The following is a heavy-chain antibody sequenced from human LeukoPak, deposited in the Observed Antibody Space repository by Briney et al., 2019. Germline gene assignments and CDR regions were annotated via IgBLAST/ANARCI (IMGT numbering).Heavy chain of an antibody. D-gene: IGHD2-21*01. CDR3: AKFLPTHIVVANYYFDY. Sequence: GGSLRHSCATSGFNLSSYAMSSVRQAPGKGLEWVSAISGSGGSTYYADAVKGRFPISRDNSKNTGTLQMNSLRAEDTAVYYCAKFLPTHIVVANYYFDYWGQGTLVTVST. V-gene: IGHV3-23*01. CDR1: GFNLSSYA. CDR2: ISGSGGST. J-gene: IGHJ4*02.